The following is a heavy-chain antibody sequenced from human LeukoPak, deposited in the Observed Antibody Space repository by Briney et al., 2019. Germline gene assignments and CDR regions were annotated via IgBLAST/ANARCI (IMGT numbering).Heavy chain of an antibody. CDR2: INHSGST. CDR3: ARATDVYSFDY. J-gene: IGHJ4*02. V-gene: IGHV4-34*01. CDR1: GGSFSGYY. Sequence: PSETLSLTCAVYGGSFSGYYWSWLRQPPGKGLEWIGEINHSGSTNYNPSLKSRVTISVDTSKNQFSLKLSSVTAADTAVYYCARATDVYSFDYWGQGTLVTVSS.